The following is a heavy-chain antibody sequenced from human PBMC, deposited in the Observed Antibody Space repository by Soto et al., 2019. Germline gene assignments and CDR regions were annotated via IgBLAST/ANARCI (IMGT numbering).Heavy chain of an antibody. V-gene: IGHV1-69*01. CDR3: ARARIVAVSGRTGGYYYYAMDL. D-gene: IGHD2-2*01. Sequence: QVQLEQSGAEVKRPGSSVKVSCRASGGTFTSYSINWVRRAPGQGPEWMGAFIPRFGTTTYARRFEGRVTVTAAASTSTVFVEMSGLRSEDTAVYFCARARIVAVSGRTGGYYYYAMDLWGEGTAVIVSS. CDR2: FIPRFGTT. CDR1: GGTFTSYS. J-gene: IGHJ6*04.